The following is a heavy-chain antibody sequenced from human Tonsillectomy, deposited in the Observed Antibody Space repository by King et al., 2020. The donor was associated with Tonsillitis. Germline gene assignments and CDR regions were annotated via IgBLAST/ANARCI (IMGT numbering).Heavy chain of an antibody. CDR3: ARGEGFDFDY. V-gene: IGHV5-51*01. CDR2: IYPDDSDA. CDR1: GYNFTTYW. J-gene: IGHJ4*02. D-gene: IGHD3-16*01. Sequence: QLVQSGAGVKKPGGSLKISCKVSGYNFTTYWIGWVRQMPGKGLEWMGIIYPDDSDARYSPSFQGQFSMSADKSILTAYLQWSSLKASDTAIFYCARGEGFDFDYWGQGTLVTVSS.